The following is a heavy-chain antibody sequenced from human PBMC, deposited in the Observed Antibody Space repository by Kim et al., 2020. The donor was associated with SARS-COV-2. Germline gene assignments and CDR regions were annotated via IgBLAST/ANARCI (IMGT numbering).Heavy chain of an antibody. Sequence: ASVKVSCKASGYTFTSYAMNWVRQAPGQGLEWMGWINTNPGNPTYAQGFTGRFVFSLDTSVSTAYLQISSLKAEDTAVYYCAKDGENYCSGGSCARWVPDYWGQGTLVTGSA. J-gene: IGHJ4*02. CDR2: INTNPGNP. D-gene: IGHD2-15*01. CDR1: GYTFTSYA. V-gene: IGHV7-4-1*02. CDR3: AKDGENYCSGGSCARWVPDY.